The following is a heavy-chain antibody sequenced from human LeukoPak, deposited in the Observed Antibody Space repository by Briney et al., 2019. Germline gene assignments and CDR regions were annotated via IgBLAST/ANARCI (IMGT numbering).Heavy chain of an antibody. J-gene: IGHJ4*02. V-gene: IGHV3-7*01. CDR2: MNLDGSEK. D-gene: IGHD2-8*01. CDR3: ARDATYCTNGVCYTRFDY. CDR1: GFTFTSHG. Sequence: PGGSLRLSCAAPGFTFTSHGMSCVRQAPGKGLEWVARMNLDGSEKYYVDSVKGRFTISRDNAKTSLYLEMNSLRAEDTAVYYCARDATYCTNGVCYTRFDYWGQGTLVTVSS.